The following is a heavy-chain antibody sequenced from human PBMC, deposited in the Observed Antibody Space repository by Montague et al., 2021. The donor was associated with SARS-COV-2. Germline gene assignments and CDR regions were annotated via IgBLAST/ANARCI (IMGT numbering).Heavy chain of an antibody. D-gene: IGHD1-26*01. CDR3: ARGGVGATWAFDI. V-gene: IGHV3-53*01. J-gene: IGHJ3*02. Sequence: SLRLSCAASGFTVNSNYMSLVRQAPGKGLEWVALIYSGGDTTYAXXVRDRFTISRDNSKNTLYLQMNSLRVEDTAVFYCARGGVGATWAFDIWGQGTMVTVSS. CDR2: IYSGGDT. CDR1: GFTVNSNY.